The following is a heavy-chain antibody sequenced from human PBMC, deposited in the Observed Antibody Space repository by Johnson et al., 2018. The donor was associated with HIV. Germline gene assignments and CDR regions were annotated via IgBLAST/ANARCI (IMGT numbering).Heavy chain of an antibody. CDR2: IGPAGDT. CDR1: GFTFSSYD. J-gene: IGHJ3*02. CDR3: ARDWDDYGAFDI. V-gene: IGHV3-13*01. Sequence: VQLVESGGGLVQPGGSLRLSCAASGFTFSSYDMHWVRQATGTGLEWVSAIGPAGDTYYPGSVKGRFTISRDNAKNTLYLQMNSLTAADTAVYYCARDWDDYGAFDIWGQGTMVTVSS. D-gene: IGHD4/OR15-4a*01.